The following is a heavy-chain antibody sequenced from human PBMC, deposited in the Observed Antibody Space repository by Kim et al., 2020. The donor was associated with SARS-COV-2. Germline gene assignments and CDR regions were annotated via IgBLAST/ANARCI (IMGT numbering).Heavy chain of an antibody. CDR1: GYTFTSYA. CDR3: AREMVRGVIGYYYYGMDV. Sequence: ASVKVSCKASGYTFTSYAMHWVRQAPGQRLEWMGWINAGNGNTKYSQKFQGRVTITRDTSASTAYMELSSLRSEDTAVYYCAREMVRGVIGYYYYGMDVWGQGTTVTVSS. J-gene: IGHJ6*02. CDR2: INAGNGNT. D-gene: IGHD3-10*01. V-gene: IGHV1-3*01.